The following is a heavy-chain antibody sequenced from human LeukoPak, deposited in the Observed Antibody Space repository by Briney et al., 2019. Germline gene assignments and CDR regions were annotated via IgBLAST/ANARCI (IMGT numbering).Heavy chain of an antibody. J-gene: IGHJ3*02. V-gene: IGHV5-51*01. D-gene: IGHD5-12*01. CDR2: IYPGDSDY. CDR1: GYSFTSYW. Sequence: HGESLKISCKGSGYSFTSYWIGWVRQMPGKGLEWMGIIYPGDSDYRYSPSFQGQVTISADKSISTAYLQWSTLKASDTAMYYCARHPYSGYVKLDPFDIWGQGTMVTVSS. CDR3: ARHPYSGYVKLDPFDI.